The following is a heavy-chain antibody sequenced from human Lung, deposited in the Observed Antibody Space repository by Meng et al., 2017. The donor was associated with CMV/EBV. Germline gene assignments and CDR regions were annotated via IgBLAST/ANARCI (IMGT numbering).Heavy chain of an antibody. J-gene: IGHJ6*02. Sequence: GGSXRLXXAASGFTFSSYWMSWVRQAPGKGLEWVANIKQDGSEKYYVDSVKGRFTISRDNAKNSLYLQMNSLRAEDTAVNYCARDPRGINIVVVHNGMDVWGQGTTVXVSS. D-gene: IGHD2-2*01. V-gene: IGHV3-7*01. CDR1: GFTFSSYW. CDR2: IKQDGSEK. CDR3: ARDPRGINIVVVHNGMDV.